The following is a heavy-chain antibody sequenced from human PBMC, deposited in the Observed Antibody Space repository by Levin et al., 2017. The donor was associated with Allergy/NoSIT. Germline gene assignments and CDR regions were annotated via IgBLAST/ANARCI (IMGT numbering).Heavy chain of an antibody. CDR2: INHSGST. J-gene: IGHJ3*02. V-gene: IGHV4-34*01. CDR1: GGSFSGYY. D-gene: IGHD5-18*01. CDR3: ARGVDVDTTMDDAFDI. Sequence: PSQTLSLTCAVYGGSFSGYYWTWIRQPPGKGLEWIGEINHSGSTTYNPSLKSRVTISVDTSKRQISLKLSSVTAADTAVYYCARGVDVDTTMDDAFDIWGQGQWSPSLQ.